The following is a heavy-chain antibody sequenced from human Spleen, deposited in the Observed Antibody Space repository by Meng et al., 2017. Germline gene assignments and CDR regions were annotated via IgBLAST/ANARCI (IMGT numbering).Heavy chain of an antibody. CDR1: GYTFPDYW. D-gene: IGHD6-13*01. CDR3: ARDEDISAAGKLFGNY. Sequence: VQAVQLGAEVKKPGASVKVSCKASGYTFPDYWLHWVRRAPGQGLEWMGRINPKSGDTHYAQRFQGRVTMTGDTSISTAYMELSGLRSDDTAMYYCARDEDISAAGKLFGNYWGQGTLVTVSS. CDR2: INPKSGDT. V-gene: IGHV1-2*06. J-gene: IGHJ4*02.